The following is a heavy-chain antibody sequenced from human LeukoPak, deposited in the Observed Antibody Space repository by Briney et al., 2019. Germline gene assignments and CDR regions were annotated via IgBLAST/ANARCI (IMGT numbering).Heavy chain of an antibody. V-gene: IGHV3-11*01. D-gene: IGHD2-2*01. CDR2: ISSSGSTI. CDR3: ARSIGWYCSSTSCSKRNWFDP. Sequence: GGSLRLSCAASGFTFSDYYMSWIRQAPGKGLEWVSYISSSGSTIYYADSVKGRFTISRDNAKNSLYLQMNSLRAEDTAVYYCARSIGWYCSSTSCSKRNWFDPWGQGTLVTASS. J-gene: IGHJ5*02. CDR1: GFTFSDYY.